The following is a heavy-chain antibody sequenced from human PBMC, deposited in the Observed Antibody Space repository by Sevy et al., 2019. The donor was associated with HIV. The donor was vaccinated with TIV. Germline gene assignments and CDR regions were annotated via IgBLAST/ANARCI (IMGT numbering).Heavy chain of an antibody. Sequence: SQTLSLTCAISGDSVSSNSAAWNWIRQSPSRGLEWLGRTYYRSKWSNDYAVSVKSRITINPDTSKNQFSLQLNSVTPEDTAVYYCARDLAAVAAEEVDYYYYGMDVWGQGTTVTVSS. CDR3: ARDLAAVAAEEVDYYYYGMDV. D-gene: IGHD6-19*01. CDR1: GDSVSSNSAA. V-gene: IGHV6-1*01. J-gene: IGHJ6*02. CDR2: TYYRSKWSN.